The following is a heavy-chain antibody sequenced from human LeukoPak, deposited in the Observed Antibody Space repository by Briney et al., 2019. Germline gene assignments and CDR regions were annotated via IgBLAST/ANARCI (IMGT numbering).Heavy chain of an antibody. V-gene: IGHV4-59*12. D-gene: IGHD1-26*01. CDR3: AREGGYSGSYFDY. CDR2: ICYSGST. CDR1: GGSISSYY. Sequence: SETLSLTCTVSGGSISSYYWSWIRQPPGKGLEWIGYICYSGSTNYNPSLKSRVTISVDTSKNQFSLKLSSVTAADTAVYYCAREGGYSGSYFDYWGQGTLVTVFS. J-gene: IGHJ4*02.